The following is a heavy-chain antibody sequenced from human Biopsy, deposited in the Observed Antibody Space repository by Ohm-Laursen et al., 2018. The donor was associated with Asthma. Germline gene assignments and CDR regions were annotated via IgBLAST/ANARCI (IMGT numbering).Heavy chain of an antibody. V-gene: IGHV3-30*18. J-gene: IGHJ4*02. CDR1: GFVFRSHA. CDR3: AKRRGYSDLTDFDH. D-gene: IGHD3-3*01. CDR2: VSYGGGVV. Sequence: SSLRLSCTASGFVFRSHAMHWVRQAPGKGLEWVAVVSYGGGVVHYADSMKGRFTISRDNAKSTLYLQMNRLRTDDTAVYFCAKRRGYSDLTDFDHWGQGTLVTVSS.